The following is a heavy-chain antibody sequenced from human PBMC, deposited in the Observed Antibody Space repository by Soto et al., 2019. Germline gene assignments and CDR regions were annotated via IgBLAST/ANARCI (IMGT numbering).Heavy chain of an antibody. Sequence: QVQLQQWGAGLLKPSETLSLTCAVYGGSFSGYYWSWIRQPPGKGLEWIGEINHSGSTNYNPSLKSRVTISVDTSKNQFSLKLSSVTAADTAVYYCARGDLVGAMYYFAYWGQGTLVTVSS. CDR2: INHSGST. J-gene: IGHJ4*02. V-gene: IGHV4-34*01. D-gene: IGHD1-26*01. CDR3: ARGDLVGAMYYFAY. CDR1: GGSFSGYY.